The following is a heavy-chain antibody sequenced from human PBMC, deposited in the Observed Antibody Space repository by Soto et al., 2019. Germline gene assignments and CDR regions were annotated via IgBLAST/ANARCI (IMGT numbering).Heavy chain of an antibody. CDR2: IYYSGST. J-gene: IGHJ5*02. CDR1: GGSISSSSYY. D-gene: IGHD4-4*01. CDR3: ARQVGLQFFNWFDP. V-gene: IGHV4-39*01. Sequence: QLQLQESGPGLVKPSETLSLTCTVSGGSISSSSYYWGWIRQPPGKGLEWIGSIYYSGSTYYNPSLKSRVTISVDTSKNQFSLKLSSVTAADTAVYYCARQVGLQFFNWFDPWGQGTLVTVSS.